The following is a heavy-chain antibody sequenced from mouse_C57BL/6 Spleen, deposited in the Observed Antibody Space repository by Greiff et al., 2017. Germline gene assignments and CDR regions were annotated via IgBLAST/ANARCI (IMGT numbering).Heavy chain of an antibody. V-gene: IGHV3-6*01. Sequence: EVKLQESGPGLVKPSQSLSLTCSVTGYSITSGYYWNWIRQFPGNKLEWMGYISYDGSNNYNPSLKNRISITRDTSKNQFFLKLNSVTTEDTATYYCARERWLRRDFDYWGQGTTLTVSS. D-gene: IGHD2-2*01. CDR1: GYSITSGYY. CDR3: ARERWLRRDFDY. CDR2: ISYDGSN. J-gene: IGHJ2*01.